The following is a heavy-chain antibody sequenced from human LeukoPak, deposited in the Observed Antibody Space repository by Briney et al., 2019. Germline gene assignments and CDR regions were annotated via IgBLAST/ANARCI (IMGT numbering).Heavy chain of an antibody. J-gene: IGHJ4*02. Sequence: SVTVSCKASGGTFSSYAISWVRQAPGQGLEWMGGIIPIFGTANYAQKFQGRVTITADESTSTAYMELSSLRSEDTAVYYCARDPNYYDSSGYDLDYWGQGTLVTVSS. D-gene: IGHD3-22*01. V-gene: IGHV1-69*13. CDR1: GGTFSSYA. CDR2: IIPIFGTA. CDR3: ARDPNYYDSSGYDLDY.